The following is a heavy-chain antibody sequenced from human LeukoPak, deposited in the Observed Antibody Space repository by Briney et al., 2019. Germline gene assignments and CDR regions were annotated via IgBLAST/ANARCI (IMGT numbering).Heavy chain of an antibody. D-gene: IGHD2-21*01. CDR2: ISSSGGII. J-gene: IGHJ6*03. V-gene: IGHV3-48*01. CDR1: GFTFSRYN. Sequence: GGSLRLSCAASGFTFSRYNMNWVRQAPGKGLEWVSYISSSGGIIYYGDSVKGRFTVSRDNARNSLYLQMNSLRAEDSAVYYCARDQDCGGDCTPLYYYNMDVWGKGTTVTVSS. CDR3: ARDQDCGGDCTPLYYYNMDV.